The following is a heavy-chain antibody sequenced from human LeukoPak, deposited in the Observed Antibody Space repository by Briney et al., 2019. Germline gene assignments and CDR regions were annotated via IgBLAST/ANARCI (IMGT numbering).Heavy chain of an antibody. CDR3: AKYGKLMRYGMDV. D-gene: IGHD4-17*01. Sequence: PGGSLRLSCAASGFTFSSYSMNWARQAPGKGLEWVSAISGSGGSTYYADSVKGRFTISRDNSKNTLYLQMNSLRAEDTAVYYCAKYGKLMRYGMDVWGQGTTVTVSS. CDR2: ISGSGGST. CDR1: GFTFSSYS. J-gene: IGHJ6*02. V-gene: IGHV3-23*01.